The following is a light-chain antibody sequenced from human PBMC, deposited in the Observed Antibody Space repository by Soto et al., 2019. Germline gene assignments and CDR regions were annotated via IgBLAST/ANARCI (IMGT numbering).Light chain of an antibody. J-gene: IGLJ3*02. Sequence: QSALTQPASVSGSPGESITISCSGTISDVGSYEYVSWYRQHPGNAPQLIIYGVTYRLSGVSSRFSGSKSGNTASLIISGLQPEDEADYYCSSFASTRTVVFGGGTKLTVL. CDR3: SSFASTRTVV. CDR2: GVT. CDR1: ISDVGSYEY. V-gene: IGLV2-14*01.